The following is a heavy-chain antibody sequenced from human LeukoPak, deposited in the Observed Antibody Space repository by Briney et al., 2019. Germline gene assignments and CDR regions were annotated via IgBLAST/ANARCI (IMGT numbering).Heavy chain of an antibody. CDR1: GFTFCCYW. D-gene: IGHD3-22*01. J-gene: IGHJ4*02. CDR3: ARLGDSSGYYDF. V-gene: IGHV3-7*04. Sequence: PGGSLRLSCAASGFTFCCYWMSWVRQAPGKGLEWVANIKQDGSEKYYVDSVKGRFTISRDNAKNSLYLQKNSLRAEDTAVYYCARLGDSSGYYDFCGQGTLVTVSS. CDR2: IKQDGSEK.